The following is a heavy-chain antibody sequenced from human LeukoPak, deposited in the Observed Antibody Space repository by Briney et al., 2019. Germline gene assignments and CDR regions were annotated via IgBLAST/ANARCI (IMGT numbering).Heavy chain of an antibody. CDR2: ISSSGSTI. CDR1: GFTFSSYG. CDR3: ARVDSSGWYPDY. J-gene: IGHJ4*02. V-gene: IGHV3-48*04. Sequence: SGGTLRLSCAASGFTFSSYGMSWVRQAPGKGLEWVSYISSSGSTIYYADSVKGRFTISRDNAKNSLYLQMNSLRAEDTAVYYCARVDSSGWYPDYWGQGTLVTVSS. D-gene: IGHD6-19*01.